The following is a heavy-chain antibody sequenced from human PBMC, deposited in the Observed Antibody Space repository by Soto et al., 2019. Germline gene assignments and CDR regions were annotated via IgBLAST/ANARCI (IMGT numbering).Heavy chain of an antibody. CDR1: GYSFTTHW. V-gene: IGHV5-51*03. CDR3: ATYSNYAMDA. Sequence: EVQLVQSGAEMKKPGESLKISCQGSGYSFTTHWIGWVRQMPGKGLEWMGIIYPGDSDLRYGPSFQGQVTISADKSISTAYLQWSSLKASDTAMYYCATYSNYAMDAWGQGTTVTVSS. CDR2: IYPGDSDL. J-gene: IGHJ6*02. D-gene: IGHD6-13*01.